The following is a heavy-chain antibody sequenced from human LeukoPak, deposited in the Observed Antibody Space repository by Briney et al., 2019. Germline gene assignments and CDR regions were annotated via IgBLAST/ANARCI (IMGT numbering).Heavy chain of an antibody. CDR3: ARELPPVVTYYFDY. J-gene: IGHJ4*02. CDR2: IYSDGGT. D-gene: IGHD3-22*01. Sequence: GGSPRLSCAASGFSVSSNYMSWVRQAPGKGLEWVSVIYSDGGTYYADSVKGRFTISRDNSKNTLYLQMNSLRAEDTAVYYCARELPPVVTYYFDYWGQGTLVTVSS. V-gene: IGHV3-53*01. CDR1: GFSVSSNY.